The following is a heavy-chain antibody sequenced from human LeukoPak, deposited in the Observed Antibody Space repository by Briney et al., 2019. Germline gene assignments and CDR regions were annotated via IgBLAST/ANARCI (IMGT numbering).Heavy chain of an antibody. CDR1: GYTFTIYD. CDR3: ARTGGDAFDI. J-gene: IGHJ3*02. CDR2: MNPNSGNT. Sequence: GASVKVSCKASGYTFTIYDIDWVRHGTGQGLEWMGWMNPNSGNTGYAQKFQGRVTMTRNTSISTAYMQLRSLRSEDTAVYYCARTGGDAFDIWGQGTMVTVSS. V-gene: IGHV1-8*01. D-gene: IGHD3-16*01.